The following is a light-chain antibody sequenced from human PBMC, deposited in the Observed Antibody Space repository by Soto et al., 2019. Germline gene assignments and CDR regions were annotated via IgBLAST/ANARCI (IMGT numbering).Light chain of an antibody. J-gene: IGKJ1*01. CDR3: QQSHSFPWT. V-gene: IGKV1-39*01. Sequence: DIQMTQSPLSLSASVGERVTITCRASQDISTYLNWYQQKPGKAPNLLIYGESSLQSGVPSRFSGSGSGTEFSLTISSLQPEDLATYYRQQSHSFPWTFGQGTKVNIK. CDR2: GES. CDR1: QDISTY.